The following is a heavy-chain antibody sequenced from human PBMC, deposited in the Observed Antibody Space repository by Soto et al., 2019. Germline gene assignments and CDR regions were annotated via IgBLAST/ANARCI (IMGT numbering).Heavy chain of an antibody. CDR3: ARQYSSSSRWFDP. Sequence: KPSETLSLTCTVSGGSISSSSYYWGWIRQPPGKGLEWIGSIYYSGSTYYNPSLKSRVTISVDTSKNQFSLKLSSVTAADTAVYYCARQYSSSSRWFDPWGQGTLVTVSA. V-gene: IGHV4-39*01. J-gene: IGHJ5*02. D-gene: IGHD6-6*01. CDR2: IYYSGST. CDR1: GGSISSSSYY.